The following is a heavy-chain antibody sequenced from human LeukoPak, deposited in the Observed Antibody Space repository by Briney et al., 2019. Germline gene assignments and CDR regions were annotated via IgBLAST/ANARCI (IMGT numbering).Heavy chain of an antibody. CDR2: IYYSGST. CDR1: GGSISSYY. D-gene: IGHD2-15*01. CDR3: ARDLLVGGDWYFDL. J-gene: IGHJ2*01. V-gene: IGHV4-59*01. Sequence: SETLSLTCTVSGGSISSYYWSWIRQPPGKGLEWIGYIYYSGSTNYNPSLKSRVTISVDTSKNQFSLKLSSVTAADTAVYYCARDLLVGGDWYFDLWGRGTLVTVSS.